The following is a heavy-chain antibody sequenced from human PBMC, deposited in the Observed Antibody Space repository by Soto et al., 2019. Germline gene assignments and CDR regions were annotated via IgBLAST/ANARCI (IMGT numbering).Heavy chain of an antibody. CDR1: GYTFTSYG. CDR3: ARDPAGYCSGGSCYGAFDI. V-gene: IGHV1-18*01. Sequence: QVKLVQSGAEVKKPGASVKVSCKASGYTFTSYGISWVRQAPGQGLEWMGWISAYNGNTNYAQKLQGRVTMTTDTSTSTAYMELRSLRSDDTAVYYCARDPAGYCSGGSCYGAFDIWGQGTMVTVSS. J-gene: IGHJ3*02. D-gene: IGHD2-15*01. CDR2: ISAYNGNT.